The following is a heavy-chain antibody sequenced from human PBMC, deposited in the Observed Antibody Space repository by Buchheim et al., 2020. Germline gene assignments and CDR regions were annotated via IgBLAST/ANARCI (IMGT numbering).Heavy chain of an antibody. CDR2: ISYDGSNK. CDR3: AKGTVQYCTGVNCYSHPYYGMDV. CDR1: GFTFSRHA. Sequence: QVQVVESGGGVVQPGRSLRLSCAASGFTFSRHAVHWVRQAPGKGLEWVAVISYDGSNKYYADSVKGRFTISRDNSKNTLSLQMNSLRAEDTAVYYCAKGTVQYCTGVNCYSHPYYGMDVWGQGTT. D-gene: IGHD2-15*01. J-gene: IGHJ6*02. V-gene: IGHV3-30-3*01.